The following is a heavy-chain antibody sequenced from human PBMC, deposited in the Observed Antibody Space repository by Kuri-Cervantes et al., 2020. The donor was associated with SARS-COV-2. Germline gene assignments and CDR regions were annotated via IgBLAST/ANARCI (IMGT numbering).Heavy chain of an antibody. V-gene: IGHV3-7*01. D-gene: IGHD7-27*01. CDR1: GFTFSSYW. Sequence: GESLKISCAASGFTFSSYWMSWVRQAPGKELEWVANIKQDGSEKYYVDSVKGRFTISRDNAKNSLYLQMNSLRAEDTAVYYCARDGWGSSFDYWGQGTLVTVSS. J-gene: IGHJ4*02. CDR2: IKQDGSEK. CDR3: ARDGWGSSFDY.